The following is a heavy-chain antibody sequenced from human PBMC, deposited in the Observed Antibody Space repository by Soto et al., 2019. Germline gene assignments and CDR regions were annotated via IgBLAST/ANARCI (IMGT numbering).Heavy chain of an antibody. CDR1: GGTLSSYA. D-gene: IGHD1-1*01. J-gene: IGHJ4*02. Sequence: SVEASCKASGGTLSSYAISWVRQAPGQGLEWMGGIIPIFGTANYAQKFQGRVTITADESTSTAYMELSSLRSEDTAVYYCARGRGNDNIRYWGQGTLVTVSS. V-gene: IGHV1-69*13. CDR2: IIPIFGTA. CDR3: ARGRGNDNIRY.